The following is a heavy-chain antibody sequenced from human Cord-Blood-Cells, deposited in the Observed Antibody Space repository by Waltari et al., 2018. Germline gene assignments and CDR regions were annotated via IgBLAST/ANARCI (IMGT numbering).Heavy chain of an antibody. CDR2: INHSGST. Sequence: QVQLQQWGAGLLKPSETLSLTCAVYGGSFSGYYCSWIRPPPGKGLEWIGEINHSGSTNYNPSLKSRVTISVDTSKNQFSLKLSSVTAADTAVYYCARGHPQWELYYFDYWGQGTLVTVSS. J-gene: IGHJ4*02. V-gene: IGHV4-34*01. CDR3: ARGHPQWELYYFDY. D-gene: IGHD1-26*01. CDR1: GGSFSGYY.